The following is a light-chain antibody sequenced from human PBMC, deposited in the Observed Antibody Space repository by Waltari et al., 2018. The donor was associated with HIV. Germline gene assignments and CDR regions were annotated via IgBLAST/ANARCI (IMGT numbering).Light chain of an antibody. J-gene: IGLJ2*01. Sequence: QSALTQPASVSGSPGQSITISCTGTSSDVWSYNLCSRYQQPPGKAPKLKIDEVSKRPSGVSNRFSGSKSGSTASLTISGLQPEDEADYCCCSYASTTDTYVVFGGGTKLTVL. V-gene: IGLV2-23*02. CDR3: CSYASTTDTYVV. CDR2: EVS. CDR1: SSDVWSYNL.